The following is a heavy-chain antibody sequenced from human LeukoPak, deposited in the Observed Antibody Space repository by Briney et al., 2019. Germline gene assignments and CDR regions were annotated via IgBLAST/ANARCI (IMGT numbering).Heavy chain of an antibody. V-gene: IGHV4-59*01. J-gene: IGHJ3*02. Sequence: SETLSLTCTVSGGSISSYYWSWIRQPPGKGLEWIGYIYYSGSTNYNPSLKSRVTISVDTSKNQFSLKLSPVTAGDTAVYNRASYCSSTSCGAFDIWGQGTMVTVSS. CDR3: ASYCSSTSCGAFDI. CDR2: IYYSGST. CDR1: GGSISSYY. D-gene: IGHD2-2*01.